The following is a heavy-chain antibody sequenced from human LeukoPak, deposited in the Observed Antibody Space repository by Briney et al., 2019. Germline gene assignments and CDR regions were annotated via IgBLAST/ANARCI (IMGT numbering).Heavy chain of an antibody. CDR3: ARDQRITMVRGVQPYDY. V-gene: IGHV1-18*01. J-gene: IGHJ4*02. D-gene: IGHD3-10*01. CDR2: ISAYNGNT. CDR1: GYTFTSYG. Sequence: ASVKVSCKASGYTFTSYGISWVRQAPGQGLEWMGWISAYNGNTNYAQKLQGRVTMTTDTSTSTAYMELRSLRSDDTAVYYCARDQRITMVRGVQPYDYWGRGTLVTVSS.